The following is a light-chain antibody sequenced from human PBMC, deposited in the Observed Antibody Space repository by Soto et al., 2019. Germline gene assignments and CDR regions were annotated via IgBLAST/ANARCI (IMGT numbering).Light chain of an antibody. CDR1: QSVSSN. Sequence: ETVMTQSPATLSVSPGERATLSCRASQSVSSNLVWYQQKPGQAPRLLIYGASTRATAIPARFSGSGSGTEFTLTISSLQSEDFAVYYCQQYNNWPRTFGQGTKVEIK. CDR3: QQYNNWPRT. CDR2: GAS. V-gene: IGKV3-15*01. J-gene: IGKJ1*01.